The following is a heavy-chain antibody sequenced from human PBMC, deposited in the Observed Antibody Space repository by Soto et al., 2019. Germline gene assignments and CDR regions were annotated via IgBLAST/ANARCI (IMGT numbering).Heavy chain of an antibody. Sequence: PGESLKISCKGSGYSFTSYWISWVRQMPGKGLEWMGRIDPSDSYTNYSPSFQGHVTISADKSISTAYLQWSSLKASDTAMYYCATPGPNTEALSDFDYWGQGTLVTVSS. CDR3: ATPGPNTEALSDFDY. CDR2: IDPSDSYT. CDR1: GYSFTSYW. J-gene: IGHJ4*02. D-gene: IGHD2-8*02. V-gene: IGHV5-10-1*01.